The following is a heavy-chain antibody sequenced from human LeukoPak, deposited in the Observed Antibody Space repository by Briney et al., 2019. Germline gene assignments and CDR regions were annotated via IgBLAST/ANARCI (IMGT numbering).Heavy chain of an antibody. CDR3: AREGATAGSGYYFDY. CDR2: IYSGGIT. CDR1: GFTVSSNY. V-gene: IGHV3-66*01. D-gene: IGHD6-13*01. J-gene: IGHJ4*02. Sequence: PGGSLRLSCAASGFTVSSNYMSWVRQAPGKGLEWVSVIYSGGITYSADSVKGRFTISRDKSKNTMYLQMNSLRAEDMAVYYCAREGATAGSGYYFDYWGQGSLVTVSS.